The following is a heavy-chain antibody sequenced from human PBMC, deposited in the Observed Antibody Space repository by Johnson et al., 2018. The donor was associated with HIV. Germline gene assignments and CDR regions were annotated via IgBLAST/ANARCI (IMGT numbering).Heavy chain of an antibody. CDR1: GFTFDDYG. D-gene: IGHD3-10*02. V-gene: IGHV3-30*03. J-gene: IGHJ3*02. CDR2: ISYDGSNK. CDR3: ARNPLFSAFDI. Sequence: QVQLVESGGSVVRPGGSLRLSCAASGFTFDDYGMSWVRQAPGKGLEWVAVISYDGSNKYYVDSVKGRFTVSRDNAKNSLYLQMNSLRAEDTAVYYCARNPLFSAFDIWGQGTMVTVSS.